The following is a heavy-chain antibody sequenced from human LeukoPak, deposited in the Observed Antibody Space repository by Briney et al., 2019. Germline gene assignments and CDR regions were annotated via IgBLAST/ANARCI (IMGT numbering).Heavy chain of an antibody. J-gene: IGHJ5*02. CDR2: ISSNSSTI. D-gene: IGHD5-12*01. Sequence: GGSLRHSCAASGFTFSSYSMNWVRQAPGKGLEWVSYISSNSSTIYYADSVKGRFTISRDNAKNSLYLQMNSLRDEDTAVYYCARGDIVATLPRGWFDPWGQGTLVTVSS. CDR1: GFTFSSYS. CDR3: ARGDIVATLPRGWFDP. V-gene: IGHV3-48*02.